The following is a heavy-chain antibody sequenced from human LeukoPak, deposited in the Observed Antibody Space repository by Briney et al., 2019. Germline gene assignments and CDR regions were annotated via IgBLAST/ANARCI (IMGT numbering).Heavy chain of an antibody. J-gene: IGHJ3*02. D-gene: IGHD2-15*01. CDR2: IYHSGST. V-gene: IGHV4-4*02. Sequence: SGTLSLTCAVSGGSISSSNWWSWVRQPPGKGLEWIGEIYHSGSTNYNPSLKSRVTISVDKSKNQFSLKLSSVTAADTAVYYCARELNPLKMVVAATRDAFDIWGQGTMVTVSS. CDR3: ARELNPLKMVVAATRDAFDI. CDR1: GGSISSSNW.